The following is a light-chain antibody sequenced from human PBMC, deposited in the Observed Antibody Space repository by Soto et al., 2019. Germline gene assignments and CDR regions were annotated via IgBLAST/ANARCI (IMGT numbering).Light chain of an antibody. CDR1: QSVSSY. Sequence: EIVLTQSPATLSLSPGERATLSCRASQSVSSYLAWYQQKPGQAPRLLIYDASNRATGIPARFSGSGSGAEVTLSISSLQSEDFAVYYCQQYNNWPPWTFGQGTKV. V-gene: IGKV3-11*01. CDR3: QQYNNWPPWT. J-gene: IGKJ1*01. CDR2: DAS.